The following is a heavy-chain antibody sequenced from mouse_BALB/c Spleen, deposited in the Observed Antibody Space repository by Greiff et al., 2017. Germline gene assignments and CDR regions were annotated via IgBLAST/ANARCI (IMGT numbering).Heavy chain of an antibody. D-gene: IGHD1-2*01. J-gene: IGHJ4*01. CDR1: GYTFSSYW. Sequence: VQLQQSGAELMKPGASVKISCKATGYTFSSYWIEWVKQRPGHGLEWIGEILPGSGSTNYNEKFKGKATFTADTSSNTAYMQLSSLTSEDSAVYYCARGHYGYDYAMDYWGQGTSVTVSS. V-gene: IGHV1-9*01. CDR2: ILPGSGST. CDR3: ARGHYGYDYAMDY.